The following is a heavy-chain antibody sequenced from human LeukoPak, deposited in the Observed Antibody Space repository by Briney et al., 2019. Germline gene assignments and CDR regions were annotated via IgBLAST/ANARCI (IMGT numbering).Heavy chain of an antibody. J-gene: IGHJ5*01. D-gene: IGHD2-8*01. CDR2: ISSSSSTI. CDR1: GIIVSSNY. Sequence: GGSLRLCCAASGIIVSSNYMSWVRQAPGKGLEWVSYISSSSSTIYYADSVKGRFTISRDNAKNSLYLQMNSLSDEDTAVYYCATRSNGWSDSWGQGTLVTVSS. CDR3: ATRSNGWSDS. V-gene: IGHV3-48*02.